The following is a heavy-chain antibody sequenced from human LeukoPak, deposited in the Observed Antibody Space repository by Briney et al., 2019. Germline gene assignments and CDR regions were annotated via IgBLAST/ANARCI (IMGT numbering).Heavy chain of an antibody. CDR2: IGSDSAYI. J-gene: IGHJ4*02. CDR1: PFSFTSG. V-gene: IGHV3-21*01. CDR3: ARADYYETSGPFGY. D-gene: IGHD3-22*01. Sequence: GGSLRLSCAPSPFSFTSGMTWVRPAPGKGLGWVSTIGSDSAYIYSADSVKGRFTISRDNAKNSLYLQMNSLRAEDTAVYYCARADYYETSGPFGYWGQGTLVIVSS.